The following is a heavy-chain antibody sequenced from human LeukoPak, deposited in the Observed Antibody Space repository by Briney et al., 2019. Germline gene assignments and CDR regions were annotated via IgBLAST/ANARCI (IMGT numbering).Heavy chain of an antibody. Sequence: QPGGSLRLSCAASGFTFSNSWMGWVRQAPGKGLEWVANVQHIGGETYYVDSVKGRFTISRDNAKNSVYLQMNSLGADDTAVYYCATYSILNAREFRYWGQGTLVTVTS. CDR2: VQHIGGET. CDR3: ATYSILNAREFRY. CDR1: GFTFSNSW. V-gene: IGHV3-7*01. D-gene: IGHD4-11*01. J-gene: IGHJ1*01.